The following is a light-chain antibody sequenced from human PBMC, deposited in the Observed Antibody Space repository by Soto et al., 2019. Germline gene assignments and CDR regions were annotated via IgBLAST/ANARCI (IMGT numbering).Light chain of an antibody. CDR3: ATWDSSLSAGL. V-gene: IGLV1-51*02. CDR1: SSNTGNNY. CDR2: END. J-gene: IGLJ1*01. Sequence: QSVLTQPPSVSAAPGQKVTISCSGSSSNTGNNYVSWYQQLPGAAPKLLIYENDKRPSGIPDRFSGSKSGTSATLGITGHQTGDEADYYGATWDSSLSAGLFGTGTKVTVL.